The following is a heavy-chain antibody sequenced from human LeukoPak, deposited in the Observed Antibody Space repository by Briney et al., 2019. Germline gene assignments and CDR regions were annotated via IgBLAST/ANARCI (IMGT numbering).Heavy chain of an antibody. Sequence: GASVKVSCKASGYTFTGYYIHWVRQAPGQGLEWMGWINPHSGGTNYAQKFQGGVTMTRDTSITTAYMELSSLRSDDTAVYYCARGGYSYGYCFDYWGQGTLVTVSS. CDR2: INPHSGGT. D-gene: IGHD5-18*01. CDR1: GYTFTGYY. V-gene: IGHV1-2*02. J-gene: IGHJ4*02. CDR3: ARGGYSYGYCFDY.